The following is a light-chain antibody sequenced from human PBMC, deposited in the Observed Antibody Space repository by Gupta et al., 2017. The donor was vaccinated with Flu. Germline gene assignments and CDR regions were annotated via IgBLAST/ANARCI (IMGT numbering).Light chain of an antibody. CDR2: KAS. J-gene: IGKJ4*01. CDR3: QQYEAYPLT. CDR1: QSISSW. V-gene: IGKV1-5*03. Sequence: PSTLSASVGDRVTITCRASQSISSWLAWYQQKPGKAPKLLIYKASFLESGVPSRFSGSGSGTEFTLTISSLQPDDLAAYYCQQYEAYPLTFGGGTKVEIK.